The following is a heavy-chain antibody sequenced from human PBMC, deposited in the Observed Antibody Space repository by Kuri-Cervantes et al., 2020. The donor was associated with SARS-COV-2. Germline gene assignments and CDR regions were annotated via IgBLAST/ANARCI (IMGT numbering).Heavy chain of an antibody. V-gene: IGHV1-18*04. CDR2: ISAYNGNT. CDR1: GYTFTSCG. D-gene: IGHD6-19*01. J-gene: IGHJ4*02. Sequence: ASVKVSCKASGYTFTSCGISWVRQAPGQGLEWMGWISAYNGNTNYAQKLQGRVTMTTDTSTSTAYMELRSLRSDDTAVYYCARDLRTAVAGSNFDHWGQGTRVTVSS. CDR3: ARDLRTAVAGSNFDH.